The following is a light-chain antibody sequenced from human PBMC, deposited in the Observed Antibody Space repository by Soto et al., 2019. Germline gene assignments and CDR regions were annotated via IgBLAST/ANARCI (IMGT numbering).Light chain of an antibody. CDR1: SSNIGSNT. Sequence: SVLTQPPSASGTPGQRVTISCSGSSSNIGSNTVNWYQQLPGTAPKLLIYSNNQRPSGVPDRFSGSKSGTSASLAISGLQSGDEADYYCAAWDDSLNGRYVFGTGTKVTVL. CDR3: AAWDDSLNGRYV. CDR2: SNN. J-gene: IGLJ1*01. V-gene: IGLV1-44*01.